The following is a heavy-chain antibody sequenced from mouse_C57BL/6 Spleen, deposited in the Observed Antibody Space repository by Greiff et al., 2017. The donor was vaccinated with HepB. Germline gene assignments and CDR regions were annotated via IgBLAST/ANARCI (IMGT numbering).Heavy chain of an antibody. D-gene: IGHD1-1*01. CDR1: GYTFTSYW. Sequence: VQLQQSGAELVKPGASVKLSCKASGYTFTSYWMHWVKQRPGQGLEWIGMIHPNSGSTNYNEKFTSKATLTVDKSSSTAYMQLSSLTSEDSAVYYCARGDYGSSYSWLAYWGQGTLVTVSA. CDR2: IHPNSGST. CDR3: ARGDYGSSYSWLAY. V-gene: IGHV1-64*01. J-gene: IGHJ3*01.